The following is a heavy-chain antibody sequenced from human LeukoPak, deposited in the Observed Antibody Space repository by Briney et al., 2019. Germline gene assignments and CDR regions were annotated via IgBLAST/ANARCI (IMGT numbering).Heavy chain of an antibody. CDR2: ISYDGSRK. J-gene: IGHJ4*02. D-gene: IGHD6-19*01. CDR3: AKDPYFRSSGTPVDH. CDR1: GFTFSTYG. V-gene: IGHV3-30*18. Sequence: PGGSLRLSCVASGFTFSTYGMHWVRQAPGKGLEWVAVISYDGSRKYYGDFVKRRFTMSRDNYKNTLYLKMNSLRAEDTAVYYCAKDPYFRSSGTPVDHWGQGTLVTVSS.